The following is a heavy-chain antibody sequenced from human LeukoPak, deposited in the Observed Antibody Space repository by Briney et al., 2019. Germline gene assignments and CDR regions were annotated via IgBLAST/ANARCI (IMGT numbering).Heavy chain of an antibody. J-gene: IGHJ3*02. D-gene: IGHD3-9*01. CDR2: ISAYNGNT. Sequence: RASVKVSCKASGYTFTSYGISWVRQAPGQGLEWMGWISAYNGNTNYAQKLQGRVTMTTDTSTSTAYMELRSLRSDDTAVYYCARGQREYFDFYAFDIWGQGTMVTVSS. V-gene: IGHV1-18*01. CDR3: ARGQREYFDFYAFDI. CDR1: GYTFTSYG.